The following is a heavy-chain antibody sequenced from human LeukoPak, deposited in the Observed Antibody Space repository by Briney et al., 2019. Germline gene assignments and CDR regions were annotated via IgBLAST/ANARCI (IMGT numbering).Heavy chain of an antibody. J-gene: IGHJ4*02. CDR2: IRYDGSNK. D-gene: IGHD3-3*01. V-gene: IGHV3-30*02. CDR1: GFTFRSYG. Sequence: GGSLRLSCAASGFTFRSYGMHWVRQSPGKGLEGVAFIRYDGSNKYYADSVKGRFTISRDNSKNTLYLQMNSLRAEDTAVYYCAKDRGFLEWLPDYWGQGTLVTVSS. CDR3: AKDRGFLEWLPDY.